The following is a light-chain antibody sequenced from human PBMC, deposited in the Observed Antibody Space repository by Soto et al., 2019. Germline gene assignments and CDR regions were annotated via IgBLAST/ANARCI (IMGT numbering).Light chain of an antibody. CDR3: HQFDTYLWT. CDR2: GAS. Sequence: EIVMTQSPASLSVSPGERATLSCRAIQSLSSNLAWYQQKPGQAPRLLIYGASTRATGIPARFSGTGSGTEFTLTISSLQPDDFATYYCHQFDTYLWTFGQGTKVDIK. CDR1: QSLSSN. J-gene: IGKJ1*01. V-gene: IGKV3-15*01.